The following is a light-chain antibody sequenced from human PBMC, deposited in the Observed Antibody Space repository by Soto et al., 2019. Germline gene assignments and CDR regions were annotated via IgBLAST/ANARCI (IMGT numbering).Light chain of an antibody. CDR2: DVS. V-gene: IGLV2-14*03. J-gene: IGLJ2*01. CDR1: SSDIGDYKY. CDR3: SSYTSTNFVI. Sequence: QSALTQPASVSGSPGQSITISCTGSSSDIGDYKYVSWYKHHPGKAPKLMIYDVSNRPSGVSNRFSGSKSGNTASLTISGLRAEDGADYYCSSYTSTNFVIFGGGTKLTVL.